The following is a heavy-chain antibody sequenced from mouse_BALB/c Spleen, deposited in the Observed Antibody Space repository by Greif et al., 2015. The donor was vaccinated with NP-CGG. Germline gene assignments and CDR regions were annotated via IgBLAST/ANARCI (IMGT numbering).Heavy chain of an antibody. Sequence: VQLQQSGAELMKPGASVKISCKATGYTFSSYWIEWVKQRPGHGLEWIGEILPGSGSTNYNEKFKGKATFTADTSSNTAYMQLSSLTSEDSAVYYCAGKLGLGWFAYWGQGTLVTVSA. CDR2: ILPGSGST. CDR3: AGKLGLGWFAY. J-gene: IGHJ3*01. D-gene: IGHD4-1*01. V-gene: IGHV1-9*01. CDR1: GYTFSSYW.